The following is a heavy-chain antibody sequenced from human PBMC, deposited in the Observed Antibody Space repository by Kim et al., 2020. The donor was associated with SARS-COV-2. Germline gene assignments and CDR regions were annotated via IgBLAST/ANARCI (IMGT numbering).Heavy chain of an antibody. Sequence: YAVSVKSRITINPDTSKNQFSLQLNSVTPEDTAVYYCARVTTVTTYIFDYWGQGTLVTVSS. D-gene: IGHD4-17*01. J-gene: IGHJ4*02. CDR3: ARVTTVTTYIFDY. V-gene: IGHV6-1*01.